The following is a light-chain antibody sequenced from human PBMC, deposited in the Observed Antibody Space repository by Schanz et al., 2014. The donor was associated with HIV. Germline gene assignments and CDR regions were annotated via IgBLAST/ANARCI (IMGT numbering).Light chain of an antibody. CDR2: EDN. J-gene: IGLJ3*02. CDR3: QSYDSNTHWV. Sequence: NFMLTQPHSVSESPGKTITISCTRSSGSIASTYVQWYQQRPGSAPTTVIYEDNQRPSGVPDRFSGSIDSSSNSASLTISGLKTEDEADYYCQSYDSNTHWVFGGGTKVTVL. V-gene: IGLV6-57*04. CDR1: SGSIASTY.